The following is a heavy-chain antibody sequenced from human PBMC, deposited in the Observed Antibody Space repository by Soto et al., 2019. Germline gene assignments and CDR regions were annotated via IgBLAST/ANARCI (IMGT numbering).Heavy chain of an antibody. CDR3: ARVWGGAFDI. J-gene: IGHJ3*02. CDR1: GGLMSSCA. Sequence: PPQALPHRCSVSGGLMSSCAWSWIRQPPGKGLEWIGEINHSGSTNYNPSLKSRVTISVDTSKNQFSLKLSSVTAADTAVYYCARVWGGAFDIWGQGTMVT. CDR2: INHSGST. V-gene: IGHV4-34*01. D-gene: IGHD3-10*01.